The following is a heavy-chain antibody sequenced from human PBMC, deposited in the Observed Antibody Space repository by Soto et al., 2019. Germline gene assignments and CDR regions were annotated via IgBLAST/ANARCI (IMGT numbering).Heavy chain of an antibody. V-gene: IGHV1-18*01. CDR3: ARVIVGATNLGDYYYGMDV. CDR2: ISAYNGNT. Sequence: QVQLVQSGAEVKKPGASVKVSCKASGYTFTSYGISWVRQAPGHGLEWMGWISAYNGNTNYAQKLQGRVTMTTDTSTSTAYMELRSLRSDDTAVYYCARVIVGATNLGDYYYGMDVWGQGTTVTVSS. D-gene: IGHD1-26*01. J-gene: IGHJ6*02. CDR1: GYTFTSYG.